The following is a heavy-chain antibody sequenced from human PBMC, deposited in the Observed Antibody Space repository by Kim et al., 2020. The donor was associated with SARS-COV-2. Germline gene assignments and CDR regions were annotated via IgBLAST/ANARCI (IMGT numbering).Heavy chain of an antibody. Sequence: ASVKVSCKASGYTFTSYAMHWVRQAPGQRLEWMGWINAGNGNTKYSQKFQGRVTITRDTSASTAYMELSSLRSEDTAVYYCARDRRFGGWYGDYYYYYGMDVWGQGTTVTVSS. CDR3: ARDRRFGGWYGDYYYYYGMDV. D-gene: IGHD6-19*01. CDR2: INAGNGNT. V-gene: IGHV1-3*01. J-gene: IGHJ6*02. CDR1: GYTFTSYA.